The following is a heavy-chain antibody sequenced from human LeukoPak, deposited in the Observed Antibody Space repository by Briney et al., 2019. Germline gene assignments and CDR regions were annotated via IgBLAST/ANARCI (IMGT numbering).Heavy chain of an antibody. CDR2: INTVNGNT. CDR3: ARDGKGIVGVAAAVDAMDV. J-gene: IGHJ6*04. V-gene: IGHV1-3*04. CDR1: GYTFINYG. Sequence: GASVKVSCKASGYTFINYGMHWVRQAPGQRLEWMGWINTVNGNTKNPRKFQGRVTITRDTSASTAYMELSSLRSEDTAVYYCARDGKGIVGVAAAVDAMDVWGKGTTVTVSS. D-gene: IGHD2-2*01.